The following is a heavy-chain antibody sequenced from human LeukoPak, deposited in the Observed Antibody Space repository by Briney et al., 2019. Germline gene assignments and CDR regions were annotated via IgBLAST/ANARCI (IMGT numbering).Heavy chain of an antibody. Sequence: PGGSLRLSCAASGFTVSSNYMSWVRQAPGKGLEWVSVIYSGGSTYYADSVKGRFTISRDNSKNTLYLQMNSLRAEDTAVYYCAREYSSSWYTFTHYYYYGMDVWGQGTTVTVSS. J-gene: IGHJ6*02. CDR3: AREYSSSWYTFTHYYYYGMDV. D-gene: IGHD6-13*01. CDR1: GFTVSSNY. CDR2: IYSGGST. V-gene: IGHV3-66*01.